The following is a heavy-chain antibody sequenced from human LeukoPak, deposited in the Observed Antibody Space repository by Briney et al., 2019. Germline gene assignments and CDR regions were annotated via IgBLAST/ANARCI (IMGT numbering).Heavy chain of an antibody. CDR3: ARGSTSRSNFAFDI. CDR2: IYYSGST. V-gene: IGHV4-61*05. CDR1: GGFISNSSYY. J-gene: IGHJ3*02. Sequence: SETLSLTCTVSGGFISNSSYYWGWIRQPPGKGLEWIGYIYYSGSTNYNPSLKSRVTISVDTSKNQFSLKLSSVTAADTAVYYCARGSTSRSNFAFDIWGQGTMVTVSS. D-gene: IGHD2-2*01.